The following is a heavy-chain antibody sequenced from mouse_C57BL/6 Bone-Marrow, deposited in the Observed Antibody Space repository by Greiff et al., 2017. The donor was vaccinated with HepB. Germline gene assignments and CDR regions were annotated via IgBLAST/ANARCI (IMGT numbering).Heavy chain of an antibody. D-gene: IGHD2-3*01. J-gene: IGHJ2*01. CDR1: GFTFSSYA. CDR2: ISSGGDYI. CDR3: TRDNDGYSYCDY. V-gene: IGHV5-9-1*02. Sequence: EVKLVESGEGLVKPGGSLKLSCAASGFTFSSYAMSWVRQTPEKRLEWVAYISSGGDYIYYADTVKGRFTISRDNARNTLYLQMSSLKSEDTAMYYCTRDNDGYSYCDYWGQGTTLTVSS.